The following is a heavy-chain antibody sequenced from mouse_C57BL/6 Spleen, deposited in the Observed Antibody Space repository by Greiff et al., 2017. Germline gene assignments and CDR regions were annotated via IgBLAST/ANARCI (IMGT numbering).Heavy chain of an antibody. D-gene: IGHD1-1*01. CDR1: GYTFTSYW. J-gene: IGHJ1*03. V-gene: IGHV1-7*01. CDR2: INPSSGYT. Sequence: QVQLKQSGAEPAKPGASVKLSCKASGYTFTSYWMHWVKQRPGQGLEWIGYINPSSGYTKYNQKFKDKSTLTADKSSSTAYLQLSSLTYEDSAVYYCARAYGSPDWYFEVWGTVTTVTVSS. CDR3: ARAYGSPDWYFEV.